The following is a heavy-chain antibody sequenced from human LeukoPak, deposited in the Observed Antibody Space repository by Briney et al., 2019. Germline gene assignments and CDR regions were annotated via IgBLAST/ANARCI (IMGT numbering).Heavy chain of an antibody. V-gene: IGHV3-23*01. Sequence: GGSLRLSCAASGFTFSTYAMNWVRQAPGKGLEWVSAISGSATGSVTTYYTDSVKGRFTISRDNSKNTLYLQMNSLRAEDTAVYYCTGYRGASPAMWGQGTMVTVSS. CDR3: TGYRGASPAM. CDR1: GFTFSTYA. J-gene: IGHJ3*01. D-gene: IGHD1-26*01. CDR2: ISGSATGSVTT.